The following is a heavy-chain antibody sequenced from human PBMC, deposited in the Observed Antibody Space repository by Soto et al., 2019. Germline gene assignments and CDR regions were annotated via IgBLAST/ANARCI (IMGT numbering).Heavy chain of an antibody. CDR1: GGSVSSGDYC. Sequence: QVHLQESGPGLVKPSQTLSLTCTVSGGSVSSGDYCWNWIRQHPGKGLEWIGYICYSGTTYHNPSPKIRPAISLDTSKTLFSLNLTSVTAADTALYCCARARSGYCTTSPCYERSSFDQWGQGTRVTVSS. J-gene: IGHJ4*02. CDR2: ICYSGTT. CDR3: ARARSGYCTTSPCYERSSFDQ. D-gene: IGHD2-2*03. V-gene: IGHV4-31*03.